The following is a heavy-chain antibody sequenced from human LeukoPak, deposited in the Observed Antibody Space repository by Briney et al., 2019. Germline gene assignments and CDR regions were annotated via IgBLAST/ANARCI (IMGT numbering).Heavy chain of an antibody. CDR2: IYYSGST. D-gene: IGHD3-22*01. CDR1: GDSISSYY. V-gene: IGHV4-59*08. J-gene: IGHJ5*02. CDR3: ARLYYDSSRYPNWFDP. Sequence: SETLSHTCTVSGDSISSYYWSWIRPPPEKGLEWIGYIYYSGSTNYNPSLKSRVTISVDTSKNQFSLKLRSVTAADTAVYYCARLYYDSSRYPNWFDPWGQGTLVTVSS.